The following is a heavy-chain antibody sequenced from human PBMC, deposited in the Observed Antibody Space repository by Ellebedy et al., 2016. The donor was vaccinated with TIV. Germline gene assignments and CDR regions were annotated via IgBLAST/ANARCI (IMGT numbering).Heavy chain of an antibody. V-gene: IGHV1-2*02. CDR1: GYTFTSYD. D-gene: IGHD3-9*01. J-gene: IGHJ5*02. CDR3: AGDGGHYDILSGHNWFDP. CDR2: INSHSGDT. Sequence: ASVKVSCKASGYTFTSYDINWVRQATGQGLEWMGWINSHSGDTNYAQKFQGRVTMTRDMSINIAYMEVSRLTSDDTAVYYCAGDGGHYDILSGHNWFDPWGQGTLVTVSS.